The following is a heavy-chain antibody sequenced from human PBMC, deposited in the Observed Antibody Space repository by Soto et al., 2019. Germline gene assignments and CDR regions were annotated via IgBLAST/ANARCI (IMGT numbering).Heavy chain of an antibody. Sequence: QVQLVQSGAEVKKPGASVKVSCKASGYTFTSYDINWVRQATGQGLEWMGWMNPNSGNTGYAQKFQGRVTMTRNTSIITDYMEGGSLSSEATAVYSGARGEGGGATDFDYWGQGTLVTVSS. D-gene: IGHD1-26*01. J-gene: IGHJ4*02. CDR1: GYTFTSYD. V-gene: IGHV1-8*01. CDR2: MNPNSGNT. CDR3: ARGEGGGATDFDY.